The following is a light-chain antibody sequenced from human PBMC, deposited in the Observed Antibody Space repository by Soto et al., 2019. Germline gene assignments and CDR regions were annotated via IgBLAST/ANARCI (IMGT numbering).Light chain of an antibody. J-gene: IGLJ2*01. V-gene: IGLV2-14*01. CDR3: SSYTGSSTVV. CDR2: DVS. Sequence: QSALTQPASVSGSPGQSIAISCTGSSSDIGDYNYVSWYQQHPGKAPKLMIYDVSNRPSGVSNRFSGSMSGNTASLTISGVPAEDEADYYCSSYTGSSTVVFGGGTKVTVL. CDR1: SSDIGDYNY.